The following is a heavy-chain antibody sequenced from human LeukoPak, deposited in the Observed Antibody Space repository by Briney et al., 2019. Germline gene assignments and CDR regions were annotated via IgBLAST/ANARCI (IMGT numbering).Heavy chain of an antibody. CDR2: ISGGGST. CDR1: GFTFSSYA. J-gene: IGHJ4*02. Sequence: GSLRLSCAASGFTFSSYAMSWVRQAPGKGLEWVSAISGGGSTYYADSVKGRFTISRDNSKNTLYLQMNSLRAEDTAVYYCANLDYYDTELDYWGQGTLVTGSS. V-gene: IGHV3-23*01. CDR3: ANLDYYDTELDY. D-gene: IGHD3-22*01.